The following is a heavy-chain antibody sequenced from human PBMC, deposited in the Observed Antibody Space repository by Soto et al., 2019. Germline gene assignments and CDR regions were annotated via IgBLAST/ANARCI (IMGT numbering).Heavy chain of an antibody. D-gene: IGHD5-18*01. Sequence: SETLSLTCAVEGGSFRGYYWSWIRQPPGKGLEWIGEINHSGSTNYNPSLKSRVTISVDTSKNQFSLKLSSVTAADTAVYYCARGRGYSYGYGYWGQGTLVTVSS. V-gene: IGHV4-34*01. CDR1: GGSFRGYY. CDR2: INHSGST. J-gene: IGHJ1*01. CDR3: ARGRGYSYGYGY.